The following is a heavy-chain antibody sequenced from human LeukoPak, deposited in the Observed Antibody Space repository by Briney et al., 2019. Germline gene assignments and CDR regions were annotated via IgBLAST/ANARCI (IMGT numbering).Heavy chain of an antibody. V-gene: IGHV3-48*03. D-gene: IGHD3-22*01. CDR2: ISSSGSTI. Sequence: GGSLRLSCAASGFTFSSYEMNWVRQAPGKGLEWVSYISSSGSTIYYADSVKGRFTISRDNAKNSLYLQMNSLRAEDTAVYYCARYFSDYYDSSGYPRPRYFDYWGQGTLVTVSS. CDR1: GFTFSSYE. CDR3: ARYFSDYYDSSGYPRPRYFDY. J-gene: IGHJ4*02.